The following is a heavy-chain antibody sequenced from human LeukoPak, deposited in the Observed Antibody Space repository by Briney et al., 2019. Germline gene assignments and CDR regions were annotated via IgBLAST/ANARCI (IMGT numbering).Heavy chain of an antibody. V-gene: IGHV6-1*01. CDR1: GDSVSSNSVT. Sequence: SQTLSLTCAIFGDSVSSNSVTWNWIRQSPSRGLEWLGRTYYRSTWYNDYAVSVRGRITVNPDTSKNQFSLHLNSVTPEDTAVYYCARKLTQYDCFDPWGQGILVTVSS. CDR2: TYYRSTWYN. CDR3: ARKLTQYDCFDP. J-gene: IGHJ5*02. D-gene: IGHD1-1*01.